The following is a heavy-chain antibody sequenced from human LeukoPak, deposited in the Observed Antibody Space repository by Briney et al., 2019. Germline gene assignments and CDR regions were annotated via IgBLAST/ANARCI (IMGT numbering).Heavy chain of an antibody. Sequence: PPETLSLTCVLSGGSFSGYYWGWVCHPPERGLQWIGEITHSGYTNYNPSLKGRFTISVDPSKNQLSLKLTSVTAADTAVYYCAASGGPITLFDPWGQGTLVTVSS. D-gene: IGHD2-15*01. CDR3: AASGGPITLFDP. CDR1: GGSFSGYY. CDR2: ITHSGYT. V-gene: IGHV4-34*01. J-gene: IGHJ5*02.